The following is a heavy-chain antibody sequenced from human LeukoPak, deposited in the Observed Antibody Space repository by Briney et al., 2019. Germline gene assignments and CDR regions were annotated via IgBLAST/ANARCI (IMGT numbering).Heavy chain of an antibody. CDR2: INHSGST. CDR1: GGSFSGYY. J-gene: IGHJ4*02. D-gene: IGHD3-3*01. Sequence: PSETLSLTFAVYGGSFSGYYWSWIRQPPGKGLEWIGEINHSGSTNYNPSLKSRVTISVDTSKNQFSLKLSSVTAADTAVYYCARRGGRRYYDFWSGYYKGFDYWGQGTLVTVSS. V-gene: IGHV4-34*01. CDR3: ARRGGRRYYDFWSGYYKGFDY.